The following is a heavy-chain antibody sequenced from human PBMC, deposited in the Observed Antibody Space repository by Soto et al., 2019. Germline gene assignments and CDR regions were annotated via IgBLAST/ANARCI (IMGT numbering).Heavy chain of an antibody. D-gene: IGHD6-19*01. CDR1: GYTFTSYA. Sequence: QVQLVQSGAEVKKPGASVKVSCKASGYTFTSYAMHWVRQAPGQRLEWMGWINGGNGNTKYSQKFQGRVTITRDTSASTGYVELSSLRSEDTAVYYCARAPMAGLDYWGQGTLVTVSS. J-gene: IGHJ4*02. CDR3: ARAPMAGLDY. CDR2: INGGNGNT. V-gene: IGHV1-3*01.